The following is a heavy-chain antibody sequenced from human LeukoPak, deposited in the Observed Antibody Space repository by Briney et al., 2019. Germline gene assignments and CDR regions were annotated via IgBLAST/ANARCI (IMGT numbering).Heavy chain of an antibody. CDR2: INHSGST. CDR1: GGSFSGYY. Sequence: SGTLSLTCAVYGGSFSGYYWSWIRQPPGKGLEWIGEINHSGSTNYNPSLKSRVTISVDTSKNQFSLKLSSVTAADTAVYYCARGRDYYGSGSSFDYWGQGTLVTVSS. D-gene: IGHD3-10*01. J-gene: IGHJ4*02. CDR3: ARGRDYYGSGSSFDY. V-gene: IGHV4-34*01.